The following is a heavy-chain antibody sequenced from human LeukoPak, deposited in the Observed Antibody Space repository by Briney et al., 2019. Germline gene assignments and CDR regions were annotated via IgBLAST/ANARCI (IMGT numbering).Heavy chain of an antibody. CDR3: ATYYLDTSARD. V-gene: IGHV1-2*02. J-gene: IGHJ4*02. CDR2: INPNSGGT. Sequence: GASVKVSCKASGYTSTGYYMFWVRQAPRQGLEWMGWINPNSGGTNYAQKFQGRVTMTRDTSISTGYMELSRLRSDDTAVYYCATYYLDTSARDWGQGTLVTVSS. D-gene: IGHD3-22*01. CDR1: GYTSTGYY.